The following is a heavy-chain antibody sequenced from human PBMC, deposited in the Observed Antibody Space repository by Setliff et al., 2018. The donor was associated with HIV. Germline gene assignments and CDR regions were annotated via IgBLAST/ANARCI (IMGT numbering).Heavy chain of an antibody. V-gene: IGHV4-39*07. D-gene: IGHD2-2*01. CDR2: ISYSGAT. CDR3: ATVVPAAHFDY. Sequence: PSETLSLTCIVSGGSIIMNNYYWAWIRQVPGRGLEWIGSISYSGATYYNPSLKSRVTISVDSSKSQFSLNLSSVTVADTAVYYCATVVPAAHFDYWGQGTLVTVSS. CDR1: GGSIIMNNYY. J-gene: IGHJ4*02.